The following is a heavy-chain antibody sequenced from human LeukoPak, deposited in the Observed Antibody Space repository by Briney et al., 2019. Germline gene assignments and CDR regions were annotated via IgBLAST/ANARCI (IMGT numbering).Heavy chain of an antibody. CDR1: GGSISSGDYY. Sequence: SETLSLTCTVSGGSISSGDYYWSWIRQPPGKGLEWIAYMYYSGSTYYNPSLKSRVTMSADTSKNQLSLKLSSVTAADTAVYYCARGGDFDYWGQGTLVTVSS. CDR2: MYYSGST. CDR3: ARGGDFDY. D-gene: IGHD2-15*01. V-gene: IGHV4-30-4*01. J-gene: IGHJ4*02.